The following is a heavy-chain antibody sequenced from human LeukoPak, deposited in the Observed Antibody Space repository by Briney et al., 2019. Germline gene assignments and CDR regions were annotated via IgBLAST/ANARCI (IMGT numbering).Heavy chain of an antibody. CDR1: GGSFSGHY. V-gene: IGHV4-34*01. CDR2: INHSGST. Sequence: SETLSLTCAVYGGSFSGHYWSWIRQPPGKGLEWIGEINHSGSTNYNPSLKSRVTISVNTSKNQFSLKLSSVTAADTAVYYCARGRDGYNYVYYYYYYMDVWGKGTTVTVSS. D-gene: IGHD5-24*01. CDR3: ARGRDGYNYVYYYYYYMDV. J-gene: IGHJ6*03.